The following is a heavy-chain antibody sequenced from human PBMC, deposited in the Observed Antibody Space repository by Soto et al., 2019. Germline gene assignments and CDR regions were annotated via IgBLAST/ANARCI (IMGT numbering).Heavy chain of an antibody. CDR2: IIPIFGTA. Sequence: QVQLVQSGAEVKKPGSSVKVSCKASGGTFSSYAISWVRQAPGQGLEWMGGIIPIFGTANYAQKFQGRVTIPADESTSTAYMELSSLRSEETAVYYCARDIVVVPAANNDYYYYGMDVWGQGTTVTVSS. J-gene: IGHJ6*02. CDR1: GGTFSSYA. V-gene: IGHV1-69*01. CDR3: ARDIVVVPAANNDYYYYGMDV. D-gene: IGHD2-2*01.